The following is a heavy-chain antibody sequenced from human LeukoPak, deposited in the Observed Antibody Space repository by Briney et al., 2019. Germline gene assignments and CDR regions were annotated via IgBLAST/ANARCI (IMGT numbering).Heavy chain of an antibody. CDR3: ARAVEAYYYDSSGYGQYYFDY. D-gene: IGHD3-22*01. Sequence: SETLSLTCTVSGGSISSGGYYWSWIRQHPGKGLEWIGYIYYSGSTNYNPSLKSRVTISVDTSKNQFSLKLSSVTAADTAVYYCARAVEAYYYDSSGYGQYYFDYWGQGTLVTVSS. V-gene: IGHV4-61*08. J-gene: IGHJ4*02. CDR1: GGSISSGGYY. CDR2: IYYSGST.